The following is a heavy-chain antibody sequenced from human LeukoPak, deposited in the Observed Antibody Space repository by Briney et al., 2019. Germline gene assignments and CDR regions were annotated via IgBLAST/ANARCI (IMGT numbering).Heavy chain of an antibody. V-gene: IGHV4-39*01. CDR3: ARRRWIGAFDY. CDR1: GGSISSSSYY. D-gene: IGHD3-3*01. CDR2: IYHSGSA. J-gene: IGHJ4*02. Sequence: PSETLSLTCTVSGGSISSSSYYWGWIRQPPGKGLEWIGSIYHSGSANYNPSLKSRVTISVDTSKNQFSLKLSSVTAADTAVYYCARRRWIGAFDYWGQGTLVTVSS.